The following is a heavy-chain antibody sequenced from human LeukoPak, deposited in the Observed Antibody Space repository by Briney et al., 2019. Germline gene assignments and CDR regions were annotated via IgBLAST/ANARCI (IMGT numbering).Heavy chain of an antibody. V-gene: IGHV4-59*01. CDR2: IYHGGST. CDR1: GDSISGYY. J-gene: IGHJ4*02. D-gene: IGHD1-26*01. CDR3: AREEDGGTYY. Sequence: SETLSLTCTVSGDSISGYYWSWIRQPPGEGLQWIGYIYHGGSTNYNPSLKSRVSMSVDRSENQFSLNLGSVTAADTAVYYCAREEDGGTYYWGQGTLVTVSS.